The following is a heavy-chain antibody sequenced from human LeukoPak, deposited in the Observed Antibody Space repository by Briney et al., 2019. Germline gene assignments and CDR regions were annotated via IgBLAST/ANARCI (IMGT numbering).Heavy chain of an antibody. V-gene: IGHV3-21*01. CDR3: ASQDSSGYYPGAFDI. CDR1: GFTFSSYS. J-gene: IGHJ3*02. Sequence: GGSLRLSWAASGFTFSSYSMNWVRQAPGKGLEWVSSISSSSSYIYYADSVKGRFTISRDNAKNSLYLQMNSLRAEDTAVYYCASQDSSGYYPGAFDIWGQGTMVTVSS. CDR2: ISSSSSYI. D-gene: IGHD3-22*01.